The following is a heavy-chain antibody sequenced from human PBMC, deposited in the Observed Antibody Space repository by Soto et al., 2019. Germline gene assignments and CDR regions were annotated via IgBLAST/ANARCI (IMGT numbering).Heavy chain of an antibody. Sequence: SVKVSCKASGGTFSSYAISWVRQAPGQGLEWMGGIIPIFGTANYAQKFQGRVTITADESTSTAYMELSSLRSEDTAVYYCARDTNYGEYYYGMDVWGQGTTVTVSS. D-gene: IGHD4-17*01. CDR2: IIPIFGTA. CDR1: GGTFSSYA. J-gene: IGHJ6*02. V-gene: IGHV1-69*13. CDR3: ARDTNYGEYYYGMDV.